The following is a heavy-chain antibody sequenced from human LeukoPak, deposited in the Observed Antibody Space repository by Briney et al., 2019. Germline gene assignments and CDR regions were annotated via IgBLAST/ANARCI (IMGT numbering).Heavy chain of an antibody. J-gene: IGHJ1*01. CDR3: AKDDDWGRYKH. D-gene: IGHD3-16*01. CDR2: ISSSGFTI. CDR1: GFTFSDYY. Sequence: GGSLRLSCAASGFTFSDYYMNWIRQAPGKGLEWVSYISSSGFTIYYADSVKGRFTISRDNAKNSLYLQMNSLRAEDTAVYYCAKDDDWGRYKHWGQGTLVTVSS. V-gene: IGHV3-11*01.